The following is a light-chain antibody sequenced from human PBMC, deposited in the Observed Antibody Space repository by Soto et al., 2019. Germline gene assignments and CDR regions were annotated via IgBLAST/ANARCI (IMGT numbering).Light chain of an antibody. CDR3: QRYGTSLPLT. J-gene: IGKJ4*01. V-gene: IGKV3-20*01. CDR2: GAS. CDR1: HSVSSNY. Sequence: EIGLTQSPGTLSFSPGDRANPSFRASHSVSSNYLAWYQQKPGQAPRLLIYGASSRATGIPDRFSGSGSGTDFTLTISRLEPEDFAVYYCQRYGTSLPLTFGGGTKVDIK.